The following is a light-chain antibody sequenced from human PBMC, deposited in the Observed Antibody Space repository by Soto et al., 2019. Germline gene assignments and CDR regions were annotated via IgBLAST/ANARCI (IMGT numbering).Light chain of an antibody. CDR3: QQYNNWPRT. CDR2: GAS. J-gene: IGKJ1*01. V-gene: IGKV3-15*01. Sequence: EIVMTQSPATLSLSPGERATLSCRASQSVSNNLDWYRQKPGQAPRLLIYGASTRATGSPARFSGSGSGTEFTLTISSLQSEDFAVYYCQQYNNWPRTFGQGTKVEIK. CDR1: QSVSNN.